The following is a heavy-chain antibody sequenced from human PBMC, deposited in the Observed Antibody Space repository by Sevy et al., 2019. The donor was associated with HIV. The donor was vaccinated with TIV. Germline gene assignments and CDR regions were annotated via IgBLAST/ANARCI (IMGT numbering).Heavy chain of an antibody. J-gene: IGHJ4*02. CDR1: GFTFSSYS. D-gene: IGHD3-10*01. V-gene: IGHV3-21*01. CDR2: ISSSSSYI. CDR3: ARDTTMVRGVSLY. Sequence: GSLRLSCAASGFTFSSYSMNWVRQAPGKGLEWVSSISSSSSYIYYADSVKGRFTISRDNAKNSLYLLMNSLRAEDTAVYYCARDTTMVRGVSLYWGQGTLVTVSS.